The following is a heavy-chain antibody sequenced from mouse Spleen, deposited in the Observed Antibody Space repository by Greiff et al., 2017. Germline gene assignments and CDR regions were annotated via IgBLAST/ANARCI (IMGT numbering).Heavy chain of an antibody. CDR3: ARGGSRAYYFDY. CDR1: GYTFTSYW. D-gene: IGHD1-1*01. CDR2: INPSSGYT. Sequence: VQLQQSGTVLARPGASVKMSCKTSGYTFTSYWMHWVKQRPGQGLEWIGYINPSSGYTNYNQKFKDKATLTADKSSSTAYMQLSSLTSEDSAVYYCARGGSRAYYFDYWGQGTTLTVSS. J-gene: IGHJ2*01. V-gene: IGHV1-4*01.